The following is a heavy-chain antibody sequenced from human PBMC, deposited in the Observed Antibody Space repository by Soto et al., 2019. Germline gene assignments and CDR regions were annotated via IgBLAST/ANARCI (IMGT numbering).Heavy chain of an antibody. D-gene: IGHD2-15*01. CDR1: GFPFSSYS. V-gene: IGHV3-21*01. Sequence: PGGSLRLSCAASGFPFSSYSMNLVRQAPGKGLEWVSSISSSSSYIYYADSVKGRFTISRDNAKNSLYLQMNSLRAEDAAVYYWVKGGYGGNPGSESLQYSRQGTLVTVSS. CDR3: VKGGYGGNPGSESLQY. J-gene: IGHJ1*01. CDR2: ISSSSSYI.